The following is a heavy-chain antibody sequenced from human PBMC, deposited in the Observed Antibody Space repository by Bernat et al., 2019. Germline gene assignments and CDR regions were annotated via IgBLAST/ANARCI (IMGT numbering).Heavy chain of an antibody. CDR2: IIPIFGTA. D-gene: IGHD4-23*01. V-gene: IGHV1-69*01. CDR3: ARDLNYGGIPRFDY. J-gene: IGHJ4*02. Sequence: QVQLVQSGAEVKKPGSSVKVSCKASGGTFSSYAISWVRQAPGQGLEWMGGIIPIFGTANYAQKSQGRVTFTADESTSTAYMELSNLRSEDTAVYYCARDLNYGGIPRFDYWGQGTLVTVST. CDR1: GGTFSSYA.